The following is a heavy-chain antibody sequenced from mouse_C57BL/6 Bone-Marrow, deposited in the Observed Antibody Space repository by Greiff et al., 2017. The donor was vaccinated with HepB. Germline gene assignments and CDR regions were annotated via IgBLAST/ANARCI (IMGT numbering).Heavy chain of an antibody. CDR1: GYTFTSYW. Sequence: QVQLQQPGAELVMPGASVKLSCKASGYTFTSYWMHWVKQRPGQGLEWIGEIDPSDSYTNYNQKFKGKSTLTVDKSSSTAYMQLSSLTSEDSAVYYCARLDYDYDEDWYLDVWGTGTTVTVSS. CDR3: ARLDYDYDEDWYLDV. CDR2: IDPSDSYT. V-gene: IGHV1-69*01. J-gene: IGHJ1*03. D-gene: IGHD2-4*01.